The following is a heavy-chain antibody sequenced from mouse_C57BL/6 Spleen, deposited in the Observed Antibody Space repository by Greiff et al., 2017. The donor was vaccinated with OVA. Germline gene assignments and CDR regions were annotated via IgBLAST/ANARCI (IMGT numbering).Heavy chain of an antibody. D-gene: IGHD6-5*01. CDR1: GYTFTSYW. J-gene: IGHJ4*01. Sequence: VQLQQPGAELVKPGASVKLSCKASGYTFTSYWMHWVKQRPGQGLEWIGMIHPNSGSTNYNEKFKSKATLTVDKAGSTAYMQLSSLTSEDSAVYDCARAISTLYYYAMDYWGQGTSVTVSS. V-gene: IGHV1-64*01. CDR2: IHPNSGST. CDR3: ARAISTLYYYAMDY.